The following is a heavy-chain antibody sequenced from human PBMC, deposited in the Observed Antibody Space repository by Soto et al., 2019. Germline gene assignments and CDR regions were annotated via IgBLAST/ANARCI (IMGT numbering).Heavy chain of an antibody. J-gene: IGHJ3*02. CDR2: INHSGST. CDR1: GGSFSGYY. CDR3: ARGASCYSGRCAFDI. V-gene: IGHV4-34*01. Sequence: SETLSLTCAVYGGSFSGYYWSWIRQPPGRGLEWIGEINHSGSTNYNPSLKSRVTISVDTSKNQFSLKLSSVTAADTAVYYCARGASCYSGRCAFDIWGQGTMVTVSS. D-gene: IGHD2-15*01.